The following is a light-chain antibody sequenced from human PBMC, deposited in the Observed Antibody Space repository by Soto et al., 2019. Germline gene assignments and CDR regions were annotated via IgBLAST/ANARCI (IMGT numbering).Light chain of an antibody. Sequence: QSALTQPRSVSGSPGQSVTISCTGTSSDVGEYNYVSWYQQHPGKAPKLMIYDVSKRPSGVPDRFSGSKSGNTASLTISGLQAEDEADYYCCSYVGSYTGVFGGGTKLTVL. J-gene: IGLJ2*01. CDR1: SSDVGEYNY. CDR2: DVS. V-gene: IGLV2-11*02. CDR3: CSYVGSYTGV.